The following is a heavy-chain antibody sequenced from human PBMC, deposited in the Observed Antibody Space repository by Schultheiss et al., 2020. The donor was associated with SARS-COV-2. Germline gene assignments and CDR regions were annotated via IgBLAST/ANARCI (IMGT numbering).Heavy chain of an antibody. V-gene: IGHV3-9*01. Sequence: GGSLRLSCAASGFTFDDYAMHWVRQAPGKGLEWVSGISWNSGSIGYADSVKGRFTISRDNSKNTLYLQMNSLRAEDTAVYYCARDLSLPAAIPTPYYYYYGMDVWGQGTTVTVSS. D-gene: IGHD2-2*01. J-gene: IGHJ6*02. CDR2: ISWNSGSI. CDR3: ARDLSLPAAIPTPYYYYYGMDV. CDR1: GFTFDDYA.